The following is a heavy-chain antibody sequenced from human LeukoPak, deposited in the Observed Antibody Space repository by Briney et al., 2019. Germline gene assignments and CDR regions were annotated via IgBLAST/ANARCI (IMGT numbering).Heavy chain of an antibody. J-gene: IGHJ4*02. Sequence: EGSLRLSCAASGFTFDDYGMSWVRQAPGKGLEWVSGINWNGGSTGYADSVKGRFTISRDNAKNSLYLQMNSLRAEDTALYYCARESPYIVVVPAAPFDYWGQGTLVTVSS. V-gene: IGHV3-20*04. CDR3: ARESPYIVVVPAAPFDY. CDR2: INWNGGST. D-gene: IGHD2-2*01. CDR1: GFTFDDYG.